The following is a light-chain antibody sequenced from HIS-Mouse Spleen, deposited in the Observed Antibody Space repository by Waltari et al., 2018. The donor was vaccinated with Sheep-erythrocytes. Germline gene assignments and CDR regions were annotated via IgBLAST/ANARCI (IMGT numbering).Light chain of an antibody. Sequence: QFALTQPRSVSGSPGQSVTISCTGTSSDVGGYNYVSWYQQHPGKAPKLMIYDVSERPSGVPDRFSGSKSGNTASLTISGLQAEDEADYYCCSYAGSYNHVFATGTKVTVL. CDR2: DVS. J-gene: IGLJ1*01. CDR3: CSYAGSYNHV. V-gene: IGLV2-11*01. CDR1: SSDVGGYNY.